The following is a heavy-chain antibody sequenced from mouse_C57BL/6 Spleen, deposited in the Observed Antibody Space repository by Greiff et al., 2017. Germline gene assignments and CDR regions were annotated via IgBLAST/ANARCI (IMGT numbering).Heavy chain of an antibody. V-gene: IGHV7-3*01. J-gene: IGHJ2*01. Sequence: EVQLVESGGGLVQPGGSLSLSCAASGFPFTDYYMSWVRQPPGKALEWLGFIRNKANGYTTEYSASVKGRFTISRDNSQSILYLQMNALRAEDSATYYCARYRIYYGLDYWGQGTTLTVSS. CDR1: GFPFTDYY. CDR2: IRNKANGYTT. CDR3: ARYRIYYGLDY. D-gene: IGHD1-1*01.